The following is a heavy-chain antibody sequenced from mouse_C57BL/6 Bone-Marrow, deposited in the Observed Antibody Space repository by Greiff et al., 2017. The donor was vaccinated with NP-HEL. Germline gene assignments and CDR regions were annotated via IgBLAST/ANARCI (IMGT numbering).Heavy chain of an antibody. J-gene: IGHJ2*01. Sequence: VQLQQPGAELVKPGASVKLSCKASGYTFTSYWMHWVKQRPGHGLEWIGMIHPNSGSTNYNEKFKSKATLTVDKSSSTAYMQLSSLTSEDSAVYYCARQITGTYFDYWGQGTTLTVSS. CDR1: GYTFTSYW. CDR3: ARQITGTYFDY. CDR2: IHPNSGST. V-gene: IGHV1-64*01. D-gene: IGHD4-1*01.